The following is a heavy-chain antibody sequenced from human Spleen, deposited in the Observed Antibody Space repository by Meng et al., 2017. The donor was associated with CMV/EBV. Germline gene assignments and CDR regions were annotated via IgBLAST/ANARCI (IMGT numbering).Heavy chain of an antibody. Sequence: SGFTFTSYAMSWVRQAPGKGLEWVSSISTSGGSIYYADSVKGRFTISRDNSKNTLYLQMNSLRAEDTAVYYCAKEADNGGWYYFDYWGQGTLVTVSS. CDR1: GFTFTSYA. J-gene: IGHJ4*02. V-gene: IGHV3-23*01. D-gene: IGHD6-19*01. CDR3: AKEADNGGWYYFDY. CDR2: ISTSGGSI.